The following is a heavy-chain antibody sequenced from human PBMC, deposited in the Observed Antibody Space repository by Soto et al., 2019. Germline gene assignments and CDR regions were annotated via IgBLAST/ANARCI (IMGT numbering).Heavy chain of an antibody. CDR2: IYPGDSDT. Sequence: PGESLKISCKASGYSFTSYWIGWVRQMPGKDLEWMGIIYPGDSDTIYSPSFQGEVTISADKSSSTAYLQWTSLKASDTAMYYCARPPYSASYYYFDQWGQGTQVTVSS. CDR1: GYSFTSYW. D-gene: IGHD1-26*01. CDR3: ARPPYSASYYYFDQ. J-gene: IGHJ4*02. V-gene: IGHV5-51*01.